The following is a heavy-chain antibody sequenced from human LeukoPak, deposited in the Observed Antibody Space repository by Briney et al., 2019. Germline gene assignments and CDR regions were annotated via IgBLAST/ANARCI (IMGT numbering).Heavy chain of an antibody. CDR2: IYYSGIT. D-gene: IGHD1-26*01. CDR3: ARWEASRVAFDI. V-gene: IGHV4-59*01. J-gene: IGHJ3*02. CDR1: GGSISTYY. Sequence: SETLSLTCTVSGGSISTYYWSWIRQPPGRGLEWIGYIYYSGITDYSPSLKSRVTISIDTSKKQFSLKLGSVTAADTAVYYCARWEASRVAFDIWGQGTLVTVSS.